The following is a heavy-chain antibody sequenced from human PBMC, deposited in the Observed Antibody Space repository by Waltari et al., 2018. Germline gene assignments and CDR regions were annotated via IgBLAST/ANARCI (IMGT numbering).Heavy chain of an antibody. CDR1: GCTFSRYA. Sequence: QVQLVESGGGLVQPGRSLRLSCAASGCTFSRYAMTWVRQAPGKGLEWVAVIWYDGSYKFYADSVKGRFSISRDNPKNTLHLQMDSLRAEDSAIYYCAKDGSASRLVRYYLDSWGPGTLVTVSS. J-gene: IGHJ4*02. CDR2: IWYDGSYK. D-gene: IGHD2-8*02. CDR3: AKDGSASRLVRYYLDS. V-gene: IGHV3-33*06.